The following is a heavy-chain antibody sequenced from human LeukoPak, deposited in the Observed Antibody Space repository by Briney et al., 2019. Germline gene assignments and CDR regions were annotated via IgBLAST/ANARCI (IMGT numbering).Heavy chain of an antibody. Sequence: GGSLRLSCAASGFTFSSYGMHWVRQAPGKGLEWVAFIRYDGSNKYYVDSVKGRFTISRDNSKNTLYLQMNSLRAEDTAVYYCAKAGYSDFDYWGQGTLVTVS. CDR2: IRYDGSNK. CDR1: GFTFSSYG. J-gene: IGHJ4*02. V-gene: IGHV3-30*02. CDR3: AKAGYSDFDY. D-gene: IGHD5-12*01.